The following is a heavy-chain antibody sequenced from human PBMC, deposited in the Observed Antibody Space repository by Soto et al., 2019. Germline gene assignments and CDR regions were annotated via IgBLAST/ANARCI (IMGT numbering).Heavy chain of an antibody. CDR3: AGHPSQIHY. Sequence: QLQLQESGPGLVKPSETLSLTCTVSGDSISSTAYYWGWIRQPPGKGLEWIGSIYYTGNTYYSPSLKSRVTISVDTSKNQFSLKLTSVTATDTAVYYCAGHPSQIHYWGQGTLVTVSS. CDR1: GDSISSTAYY. V-gene: IGHV4-39*01. CDR2: IYYTGNT. J-gene: IGHJ4*02.